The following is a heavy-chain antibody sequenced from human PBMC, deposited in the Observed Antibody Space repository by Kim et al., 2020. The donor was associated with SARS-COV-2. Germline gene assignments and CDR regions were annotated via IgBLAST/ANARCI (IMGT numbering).Heavy chain of an antibody. J-gene: IGHJ6*02. CDR1: GGSFSGFH. Sequence: SETLSLTCAVYGGSFSGFHCSWIRQPPGKGLEWIGEINHRGSTNYNPSLKSRVTISVDTSKSQFSLKLNFVTAADTAVYYCARGRAGVVPSPKLGIGPHYGYYAMDVWGQGTTVTVSS. CDR2: INHRGST. V-gene: IGHV4-34*01. CDR3: ARGRAGVVPSPKLGIGPHYGYYAMDV. D-gene: IGHD7-27*01.